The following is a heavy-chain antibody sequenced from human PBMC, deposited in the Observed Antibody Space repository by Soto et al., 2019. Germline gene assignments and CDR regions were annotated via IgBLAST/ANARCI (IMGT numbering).Heavy chain of an antibody. J-gene: IGHJ5*02. CDR3: ARLVAARFPWFDP. Sequence: GASVKVSCKASGYTFTSYAMHWVRQAPGQRLEWMGWINAGNGNTKYSQKFQGRVTITRDTSASTAYMELSSLRSEDTAVYYCARLVAARFPWFDPWGQGTLVTVSS. D-gene: IGHD2-15*01. CDR2: INAGNGNT. CDR1: GYTFTSYA. V-gene: IGHV1-3*01.